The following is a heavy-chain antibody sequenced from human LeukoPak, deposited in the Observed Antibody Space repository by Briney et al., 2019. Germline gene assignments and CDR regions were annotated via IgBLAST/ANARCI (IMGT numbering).Heavy chain of an antibody. CDR1: GGTFSSYA. CDR3: ARGPIAAAGYFDY. CDR2: IIPIFGTA. J-gene: IGHJ4*02. V-gene: IGHV1-69*05. Sequence: GASVKVSCKASGGTFSSYAISWVRQAPGQGLEWMGGIIPIFGTANYAQKFQGRVTITTDEPTSTAYMELSSLRSEDTAVYYCARGPIAAAGYFDYWGQGTLVTVSS. D-gene: IGHD6-13*01.